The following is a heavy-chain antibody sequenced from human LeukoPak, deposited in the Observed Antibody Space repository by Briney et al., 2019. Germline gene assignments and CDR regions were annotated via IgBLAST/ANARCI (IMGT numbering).Heavy chain of an antibody. CDR2: IYYTGTT. CDR1: GSSISSHF. D-gene: IGHD6-13*01. V-gene: IGHV4-59*11. CDR3: AKAQAPPGKVGLGQYYMDV. Sequence: SETLSLTCTVSGSSISSHFWTWVRQPPGKGLELIGYIYYTGTTKYNPSLKSRVHMSVDTSKNQSSLKLSSVSAADTADYYCAKAQAPPGKVGLGQYYMDVWGKGTTVTVSS. J-gene: IGHJ6*03.